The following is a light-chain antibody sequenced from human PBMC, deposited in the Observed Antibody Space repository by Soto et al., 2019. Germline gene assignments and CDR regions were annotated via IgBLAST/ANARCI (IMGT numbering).Light chain of an antibody. CDR2: EVR. Sequence: QSVLTQPASESGSPGQSITVSCTGTNTDVGGYNYVSWYQHRPGKAPRLMIYEVRNRLSGVSNRFSGSKSGNTASLTISGLQSEDEADYYCTSYTPTGALVFGSGTKVTVL. V-gene: IGLV2-14*01. CDR3: TSYTPTGALV. CDR1: NTDVGGYNY. J-gene: IGLJ6*01.